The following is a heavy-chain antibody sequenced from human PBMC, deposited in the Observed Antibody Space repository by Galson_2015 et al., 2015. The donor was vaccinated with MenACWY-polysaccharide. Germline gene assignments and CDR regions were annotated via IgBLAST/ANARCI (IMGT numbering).Heavy chain of an antibody. J-gene: IGHJ4*02. Sequence: SVKVSCKASGYTFTDYGVSWVRQAPGQGLEWMGWISAYNGNTNYAQNLQGRVTMTTDTSTNTGYMELRSLRSDATAVYYCARDTRSTVVVIDYLGQGTLVTVSS. CDR2: ISAYNGNT. D-gene: IGHD3-10*01. CDR3: ARDTRSTVVVIDY. V-gene: IGHV1-18*01. CDR1: GYTFTDYG.